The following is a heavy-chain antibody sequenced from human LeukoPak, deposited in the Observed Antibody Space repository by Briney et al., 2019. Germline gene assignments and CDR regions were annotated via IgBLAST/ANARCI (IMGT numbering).Heavy chain of an antibody. D-gene: IGHD1-26*01. V-gene: IGHV1-2*02. CDR1: GYTFTGYY. Sequence: GASVKVSCKASGYTFTGYYMHWVRQAPGQGLEWMGWINPNSGGTNYAQKFQGRVTMTRDTSISTAYMELSRLRSDDTAVYYCARDQAVLWELLDSFDYWGQGTLVTVSS. CDR2: INPNSGGT. J-gene: IGHJ4*02. CDR3: ARDQAVLWELLDSFDY.